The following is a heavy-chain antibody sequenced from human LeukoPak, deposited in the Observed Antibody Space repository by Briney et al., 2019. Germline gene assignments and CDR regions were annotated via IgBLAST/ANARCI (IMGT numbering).Heavy chain of an antibody. CDR1: GFTFSSYG. D-gene: IGHD6-13*01. Sequence: PGGSLRLSCVASGFTFSSYGMHWVRQAPGKGLEWVAFIRYDGSNKYYADSVKGRFTISRDNSKNTLYLQMNSLRAEDTAVYYCARERRGYSSSWYNAFDIWGQGTMVTVSS. CDR3: ARERRGYSSSWYNAFDI. CDR2: IRYDGSNK. V-gene: IGHV3-30*02. J-gene: IGHJ3*02.